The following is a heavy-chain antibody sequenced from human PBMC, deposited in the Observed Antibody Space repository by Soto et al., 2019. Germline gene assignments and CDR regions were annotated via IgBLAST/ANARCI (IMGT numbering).Heavy chain of an antibody. D-gene: IGHD1-1*01. CDR1: GYTFTSYG. V-gene: IGHV1-69*13. CDR2: IIPNYGTA. Sequence: GASVKVSCKASGYTFTSYGISWVRQAPGQGLEWMGGIIPNYGTANYAQKFQGRVTITADESTSTAYMELSSLRSEDTAVYYCAIPRTTGTTAGYYYYYYGMDVWGQGTTVTVSS. J-gene: IGHJ6*02. CDR3: AIPRTTGTTAGYYYYYYGMDV.